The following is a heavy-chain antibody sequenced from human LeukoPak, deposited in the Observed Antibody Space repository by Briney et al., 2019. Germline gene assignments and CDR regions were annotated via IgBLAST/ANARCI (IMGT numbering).Heavy chain of an antibody. CDR1: GGSISSGDYY. J-gene: IGHJ5*02. Sequence: SETLSLTCTVSGGSISSGDYYWSWIRQPPGKGLEWIGYIYYSGSTYYNPSLKSRVTISVDTSKNQFSLKLSSVTAADTAVYYCASQTEKWELFTWGQGTLATVSS. D-gene: IGHD1-26*01. CDR2: IYYSGST. V-gene: IGHV4-30-4*01. CDR3: ASQTEKWELFT.